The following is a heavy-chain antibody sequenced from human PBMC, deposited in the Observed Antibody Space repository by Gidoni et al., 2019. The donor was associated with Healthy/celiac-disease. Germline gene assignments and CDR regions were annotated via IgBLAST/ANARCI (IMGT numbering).Heavy chain of an antibody. CDR3: ARDRDGYRTGDFDY. Sequence: QVQLVQSGAEVTTPGASVKVSCYASGYTFTGYYMHWVRQAPGQGLEWMGWINPNSGGTNYAQKFQGRVTMTRDTSISTAYMELSRLRSDDTAVYYCARDRDGYRTGDFDYWGQGTLVTVSS. CDR1: GYTFTGYY. J-gene: IGHJ4*02. CDR2: INPNSGGT. D-gene: IGHD5-12*01. V-gene: IGHV1-2*02.